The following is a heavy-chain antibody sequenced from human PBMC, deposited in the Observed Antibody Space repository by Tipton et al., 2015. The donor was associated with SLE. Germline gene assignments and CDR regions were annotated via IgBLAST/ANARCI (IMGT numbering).Heavy chain of an antibody. CDR2: IYYSGST. CDR3: AGLLGYCSSTSCPGHAFDI. J-gene: IGHJ3*02. CDR1: GGSISSSSYY. Sequence: LRLSCTVSGGSISSSSYYWGWIRQPPGKGLEWIGYIYYSGSTYYNPSLKSRVTISVDTSKNQFSLKLSSVTAADTAVYYCAGLLGYCSSTSCPGHAFDIWGQGTMVTVSS. V-gene: IGHV4-30-4*08. D-gene: IGHD2-2*01.